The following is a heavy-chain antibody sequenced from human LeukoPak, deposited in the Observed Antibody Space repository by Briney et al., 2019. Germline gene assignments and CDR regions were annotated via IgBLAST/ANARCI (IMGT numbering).Heavy chain of an antibody. CDR1: GFTFRSYD. CDR3: ARISYNITIFGVVIPSYYFDY. V-gene: IGHV3-13*01. J-gene: IGHJ4*02. D-gene: IGHD3-3*01. Sequence: PGGSLRLSCAASGFTFRSYDMHWVRQATGKGLEWVSAIGIGGDTYYPGSVKGRFTISRENAKNSLYLQMNSLRAADTAVYYCARISYNITIFGVVIPSYYFDYWGQGTLVTVSS. CDR2: IGIGGDT.